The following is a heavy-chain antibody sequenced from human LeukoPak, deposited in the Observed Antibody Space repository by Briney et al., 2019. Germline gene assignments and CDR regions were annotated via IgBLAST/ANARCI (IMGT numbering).Heavy chain of an antibody. V-gene: IGHV4-59*12. CDR1: AGSITVYY. CDR2: ISYSGST. CDR3: ARGGSRSYTSSTLDY. D-gene: IGHD6-6*01. J-gene: IGHJ4*02. Sequence: SETLSLTCSVSAGSITVYYWNWLRQSPGKGLEWIGSISYSGSTNYNPSLKSRVTISIATSKNRFSLKVSSVIAADTAMYYCARGGSRSYTSSTLDYWGQGTLVTVSS.